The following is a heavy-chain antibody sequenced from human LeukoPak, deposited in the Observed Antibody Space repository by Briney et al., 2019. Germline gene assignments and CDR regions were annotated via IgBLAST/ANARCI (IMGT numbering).Heavy chain of an antibody. CDR1: ASTFSTYA. J-gene: IGHJ4*02. Sequence: ASVKVSCKASASTFSTYAIHWVRQAPGQGLEWMGCINPGNGDTKYSQEFQGRVTITSDTSATTAYMELSSLSSEDKAVYYCTLYNYWGQGTLVTVSS. CDR2: INPGNGDT. V-gene: IGHV1-3*03. CDR3: TLYNY. D-gene: IGHD1-14*01.